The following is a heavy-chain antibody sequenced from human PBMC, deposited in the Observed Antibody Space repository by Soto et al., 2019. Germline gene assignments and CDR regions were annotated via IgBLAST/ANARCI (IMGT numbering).Heavy chain of an antibody. CDR2: IYYSGST. D-gene: IGHD5-18*01. CDR1: GGYISNYD. J-gene: IGHJ4*02. CDR3: ASSIQLWSYFDY. Sequence: LETLSLTRTVSGGYISNYDWTLLRQPPGKGLEWIGYIYYSGSTNYNPSLRSRVTISVDTSKNQFSLKLSSVTAADTAVYYCASSIQLWSYFDYWGQGTRVTVS. V-gene: IGHV4-59*01.